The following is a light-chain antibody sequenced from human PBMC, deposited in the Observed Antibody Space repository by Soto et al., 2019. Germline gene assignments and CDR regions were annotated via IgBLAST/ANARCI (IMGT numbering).Light chain of an antibody. Sequence: QSVLTQPASVSGSPGQSITISCSGTSSDVGGYNFVSWYQQHPGDAPKLMIYEVSRRPSGVSNRFSGSKSGNTASLTISGLQAEDEADYYCSSYTSSSTYVFGTGTKVTVL. CDR3: SSYTSSSTYV. V-gene: IGLV2-14*01. J-gene: IGLJ1*01. CDR2: EVS. CDR1: SSDVGGYNF.